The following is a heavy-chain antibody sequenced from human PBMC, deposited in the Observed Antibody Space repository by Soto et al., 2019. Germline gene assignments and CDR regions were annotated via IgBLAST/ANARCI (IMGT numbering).Heavy chain of an antibody. CDR2: ISYDGSNK. CDR3: AKDAESLSVLCYFDY. D-gene: IGHD2-21*01. J-gene: IGHJ4*02. CDR1: GFTFSSYG. Sequence: QVQLVESGGGVVQPGRSLRLSCAASGFTFSSYGMHWVRQAPGKGLEWVAVISYDGSNKYYADSVKGRFTISRDNSKNTLYLQMNSLRAEDTAVYYCAKDAESLSVLCYFDYWGQGTPVTVSS. V-gene: IGHV3-30*18.